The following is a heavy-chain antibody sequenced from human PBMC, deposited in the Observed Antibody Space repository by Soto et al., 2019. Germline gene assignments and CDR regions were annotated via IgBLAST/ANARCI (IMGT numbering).Heavy chain of an antibody. Sequence: SETLSLTCTVSGGSISSYYWSWIRQPPGKGLEWIGYIYYSGSTNYNPSLKSRVNISVDTSKNQFSLKLSSVTAADTAVYYCARDYYDSSGYSPSWFDPWGQGTLVTVSS. CDR2: IYYSGST. CDR1: GGSISSYY. D-gene: IGHD3-22*01. J-gene: IGHJ5*02. CDR3: ARDYYDSSGYSPSWFDP. V-gene: IGHV4-59*01.